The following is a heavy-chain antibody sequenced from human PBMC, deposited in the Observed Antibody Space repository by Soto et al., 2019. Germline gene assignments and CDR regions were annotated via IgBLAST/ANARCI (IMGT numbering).Heavy chain of an antibody. Sequence: EVQLLESGGGLVQPGGSLRLSCAASGFTFSSYAMSWVRQAPGKGLEWVARIGGSGGTTDYADSVKDRFTISRDKSKNTLYRQMNSLRAEDTAVDYCSKRGLFSILGQGTMVTVSS. D-gene: IGHD2-21*01. J-gene: IGHJ3*02. CDR2: IGGSGGTT. CDR3: SKRGLFSI. CDR1: GFTFSSYA. V-gene: IGHV3-23*01.